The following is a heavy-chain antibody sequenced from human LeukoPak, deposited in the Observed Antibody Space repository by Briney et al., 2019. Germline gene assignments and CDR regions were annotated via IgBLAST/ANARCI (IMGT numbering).Heavy chain of an antibody. J-gene: IGHJ5*02. V-gene: IGHV4-59*12. Sequence: PSETLSLTCTVSSGSISSYYWSWIRQPPGKGLEWIGNIHYSGSTYYNPSLKSRVTISVDTSKNQFSLKLSSVTAADTAVYYCARGHIIAVAGLDWFDPWGQGTLVTVSS. D-gene: IGHD6-19*01. CDR2: IHYSGST. CDR3: ARGHIIAVAGLDWFDP. CDR1: SGSISSYY.